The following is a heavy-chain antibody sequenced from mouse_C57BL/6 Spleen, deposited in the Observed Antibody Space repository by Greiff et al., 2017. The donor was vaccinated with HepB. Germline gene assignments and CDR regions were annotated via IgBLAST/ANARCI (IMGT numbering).Heavy chain of an antibody. CDR3: ARSFYYYGSSYGFAY. V-gene: IGHV1-42*01. CDR1: GYSFTGYY. Sequence: VQLQQSGPELVKPGASVKISCKASGYSFTGYYMNWVKQSPEKSLEWIGEINPSTGGTTYNQKFKAKATLTVDKSSSTAYMQLKSLTSEDSAVYYCARSFYYYGSSYGFAYWGQGTLVTVSA. D-gene: IGHD1-1*01. CDR2: INPSTGGT. J-gene: IGHJ3*01.